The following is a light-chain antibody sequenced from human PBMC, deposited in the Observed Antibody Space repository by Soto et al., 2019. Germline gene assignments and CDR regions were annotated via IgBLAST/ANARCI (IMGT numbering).Light chain of an antibody. Sequence: QSVLTQPASVSGSPGQSITISCTGTSSDVVNDLLVSWYQQQPGKAPKLMIYEGTKRPAGVSDRFSGSKSGNTASLTISGLQSEDEADYYCAAWNDSLHGVVFGGGTKLTVL. CDR2: EGT. J-gene: IGLJ2*01. V-gene: IGLV2-23*01. CDR3: AAWNDSLHGVV. CDR1: SSDVVNDLL.